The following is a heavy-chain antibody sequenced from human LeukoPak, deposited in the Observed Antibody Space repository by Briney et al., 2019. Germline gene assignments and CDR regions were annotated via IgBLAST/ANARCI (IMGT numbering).Heavy chain of an antibody. CDR3: ARDIRVGGTQDN. D-gene: IGHD1-26*01. CDR1: GYTFTIYY. CDR2: INTSGGRT. J-gene: IGHJ4*02. Sequence: ASVKVSCKASGYTFTIYYKHWVRQAPRQGLELMGTINTSGGRTTSAQKSQGRVTLTSATSTSTVYMELSRLRPEDTAVNSCARDIRVGGTQDNWGQGNLVTVSS. V-gene: IGHV1-46*01.